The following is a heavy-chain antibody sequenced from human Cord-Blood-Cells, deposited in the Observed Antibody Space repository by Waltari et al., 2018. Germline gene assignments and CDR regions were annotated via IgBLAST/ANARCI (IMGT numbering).Heavy chain of an antibody. CDR3: AKDNERITIFGVVFDY. CDR2: IRYDGSNK. D-gene: IGHD3-3*01. Sequence: QAPGKGLEWVAFIRYDGSNKYYADSVKGRFTISRDNSKNTLYLQMNSLRAEDTAVYYCAKDNERITIFGVVFDYWGQGTLVTVSS. J-gene: IGHJ4*02. V-gene: IGHV3-30*02.